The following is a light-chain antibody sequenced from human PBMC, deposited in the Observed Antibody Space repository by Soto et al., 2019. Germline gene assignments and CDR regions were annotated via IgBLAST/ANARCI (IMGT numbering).Light chain of an antibody. J-gene: IGLJ1*01. CDR3: SSFTSGTTPYV. V-gene: IGLV2-14*01. CDR2: EVT. CDR1: SSDIGGYNY. Sequence: QSALTQPASVSGSPGQSITISCTGTSSDIGGYNYVSWYQQHPGKVPKLIIFEVTTRPSGISDRFSGSKSGNTASLTISGLQADDEADYYCSSFTSGTTPYVFGTGTKVTVL.